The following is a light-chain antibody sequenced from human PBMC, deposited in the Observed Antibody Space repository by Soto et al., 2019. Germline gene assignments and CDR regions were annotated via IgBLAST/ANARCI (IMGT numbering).Light chain of an antibody. CDR1: QSLSINY. Sequence: EIVLTQSPGTLYLSPGERATLSCRASQSLSINYLAWYQQKPGQAPRLLIYDASSRAAGFPERFSGSGSGTDFTLTISSLEPEDFAVYYCHHYGSSPQTLGQGTKVDIK. CDR3: HHYGSSPQT. CDR2: DAS. J-gene: IGKJ1*01. V-gene: IGKV3-20*01.